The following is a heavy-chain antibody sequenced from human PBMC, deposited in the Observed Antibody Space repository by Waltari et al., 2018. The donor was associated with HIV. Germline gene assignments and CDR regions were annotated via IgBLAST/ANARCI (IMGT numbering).Heavy chain of an antibody. CDR2: INPKTGDT. J-gene: IGHJ4*02. CDR1: GYAFPGSY. Sequence: QVQLVESGAEVTKPAASLKVSCKASGYAFPGSYIHWVRQAPGQGLEWVGWINPKTGDTNFAQKFQGRVTMTRDTSISTAYMELSRLTSDDTAVYYCARDPSYGFGENDYWGQGTLFTVSS. V-gene: IGHV1-2*02. CDR3: ARDPSYGFGENDY. D-gene: IGHD3-10*01.